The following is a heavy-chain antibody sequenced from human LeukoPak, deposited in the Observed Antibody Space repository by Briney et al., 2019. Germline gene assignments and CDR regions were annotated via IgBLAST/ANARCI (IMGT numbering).Heavy chain of an antibody. Sequence: SETLSLTCTVSAYSISSGYYWTWIRQPPGKGLEWIEHKYHSGSTYNNPSLKSRVTISVDTSKNQSSLQLSSVSAADTAVYYCARGGGNGVGWVGQYYYMDVWGKGTTVTVSS. CDR2: KYHSGST. J-gene: IGHJ6*03. CDR1: AYSISSGYY. V-gene: IGHV4-38-2*02. CDR3: ARGGGNGVGWVGQYYYMDV. D-gene: IGHD3-3*01.